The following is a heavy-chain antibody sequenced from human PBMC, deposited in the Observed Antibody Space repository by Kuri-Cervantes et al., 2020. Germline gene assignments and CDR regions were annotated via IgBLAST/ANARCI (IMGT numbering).Heavy chain of an antibody. D-gene: IGHD2-8*01. V-gene: IGHV4-34*01. CDR3: ARDSTIEGIVRAFDI. CDR2: INHNGYT. CDR1: GGSVSGYY. J-gene: IGHJ3*02. Sequence: SQTLSLTCGVFGGSVSGYYWTWVRQSPGKGLEWIGEINHNGYTNHNPSLKSRVIISIDTSKNQFSLKLSSVTAADTAVYYCARDSTIEGIVRAFDIWGQGTMVTVSS.